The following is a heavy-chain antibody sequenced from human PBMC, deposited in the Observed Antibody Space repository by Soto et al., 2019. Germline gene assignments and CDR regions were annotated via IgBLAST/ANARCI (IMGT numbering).Heavy chain of an antibody. CDR3: ARDQKYVWGSYRYSVGAFDI. J-gene: IGHJ3*02. CDR1: GGSISSYY. Sequence: SETLSLTCTVSGGSISSYYWIWIRQPPGEGLEWIGYIYYSGSTNYNPSLKSRVTISVDMSKNQFSLKLSSVTAAATAVYYCARDQKYVWGSYRYSVGAFDIWGQGTMVTVSS. D-gene: IGHD3-16*02. V-gene: IGHV4-59*01. CDR2: IYYSGST.